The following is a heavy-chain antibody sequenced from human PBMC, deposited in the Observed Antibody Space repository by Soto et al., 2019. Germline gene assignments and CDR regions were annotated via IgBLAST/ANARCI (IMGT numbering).Heavy chain of an antibody. V-gene: IGHV2-5*02. Sequence: QITLKESGPTLVKPTQPLTLTCSISVFSLNTGGLGVAWIRQPPGKAMELLAVLSWDDDKSLSPSLRDRLTVIRGSYEILVVLPATNMEPVHTATYFGSRLRAGLGSAGAPTYFVYWGPGTLVSVSS. J-gene: IGHJ4*02. CDR3: SRLRAGLGSAGAPTYFVY. D-gene: IGHD2-15*01. CDR1: VFSLNTGGLG. CDR2: LSWDDDK.